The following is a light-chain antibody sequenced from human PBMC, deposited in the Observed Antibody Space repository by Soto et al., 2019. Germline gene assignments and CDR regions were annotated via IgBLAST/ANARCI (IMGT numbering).Light chain of an antibody. J-gene: IGLJ1*01. CDR2: DNN. CDR1: SSNIGNNY. V-gene: IGLV1-51*01. Sequence: VLTPPRSGSAYPGEKVTFSSNRSSSNIGNNYVSWYQQVPGTAPKLLIHDNNKRPSGSPDRFSGSKSCTSATLGISALQAGDQADYYYGTWQSRQSVHVVGTGTKVT. CDR3: GTWQSRQSVHV.